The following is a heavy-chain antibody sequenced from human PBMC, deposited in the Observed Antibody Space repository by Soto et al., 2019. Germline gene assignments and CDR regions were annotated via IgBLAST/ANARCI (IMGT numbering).Heavy chain of an antibody. CDR1: GYTFTGYY. CDR3: VKGEQLVRGYYYYYMDV. D-gene: IGHD6-13*01. V-gene: IGHV1-2*04. CDR2: INPNSGGT. J-gene: IGHJ6*03. Sequence: QVQLVQSGAEVKKPGASVKVSCKASGYTFTGYYMHWVRQAPGQGLEWMGWINPNSGGTNYAQKFQGWVTMTRDTSISTAYMELSRLRSDDTAVYYCVKGEQLVRGYYYYYMDVWGKGTTVTVSS.